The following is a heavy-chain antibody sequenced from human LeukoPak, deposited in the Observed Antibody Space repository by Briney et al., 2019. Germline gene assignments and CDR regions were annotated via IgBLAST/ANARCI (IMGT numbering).Heavy chain of an antibody. CDR3: ARDPEALDY. Sequence: KPSETLSLTCTVSGGSISSRSYYWGWIRQRPGKGLEWIGSIYYSGSTYYNPSLKSRVTISVDTSKNQFSLKLSSVTAADTAVYYCARDPEALDYWGQRTLVTVSS. CDR2: IYYSGST. J-gene: IGHJ4*02. CDR1: GGSISSRSYY. V-gene: IGHV4-39*02.